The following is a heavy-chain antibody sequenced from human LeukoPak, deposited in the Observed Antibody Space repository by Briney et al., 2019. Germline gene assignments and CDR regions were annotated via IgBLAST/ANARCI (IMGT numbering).Heavy chain of an antibody. D-gene: IGHD3-3*01. Sequence: SETLSLTCNVSGDSINKSPYYWAWVRQPPGKGLEWIAAVYYSGSTYYNPSLKGRVTISVGTSKNQFFLSLTSVTAADTAVYFCARDPPYDHHIDVWGKGTTVTVSS. V-gene: IGHV4-39*07. CDR2: VYYSGST. CDR3: ARDPPYDHHIDV. CDR1: GDSINKSPYY. J-gene: IGHJ6*03.